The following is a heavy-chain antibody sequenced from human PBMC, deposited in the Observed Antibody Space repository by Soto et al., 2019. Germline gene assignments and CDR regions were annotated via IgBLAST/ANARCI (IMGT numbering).Heavy chain of an antibody. CDR1: GFTFSSYS. V-gene: IGHV3-21*01. CDR2: ISSSSSYI. Sequence: EVQLVESGGGLVKPGGSLRLSCAASGFTFSSYSMNWVRQAPGKGLEWVSSISSSSSYIYYADSVKGRFTISRDNAKNSLYLQMNSLRAEDTAVYYCARRSRPVGPAAHDAFDIWGQGTMVTVSS. D-gene: IGHD2-2*01. J-gene: IGHJ3*02. CDR3: ARRSRPVGPAAHDAFDI.